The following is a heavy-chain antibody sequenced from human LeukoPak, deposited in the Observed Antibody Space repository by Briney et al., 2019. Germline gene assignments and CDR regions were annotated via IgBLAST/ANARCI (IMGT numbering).Heavy chain of an antibody. CDR2: IKSKTDGGTT. CDR1: GFTFSNAW. CDR3: TTEPGWLQFEYFQH. V-gene: IGHV3-15*01. Sequence: GGSLRLSGAASGFTFSNAWMSWVRQAPGKGLEWVGRIKSKTDGGTTDYAAPVKGRFTISRDDSNNTLYLQMNSLKTEATAVYYCTTEPGWLQFEYFQHWGQGTLVTVSS. J-gene: IGHJ1*01. D-gene: IGHD5-24*01.